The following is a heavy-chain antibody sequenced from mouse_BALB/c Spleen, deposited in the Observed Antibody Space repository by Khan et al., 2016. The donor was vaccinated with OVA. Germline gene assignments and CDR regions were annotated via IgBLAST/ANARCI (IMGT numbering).Heavy chain of an antibody. CDR3: ASELGRYYAMDY. D-gene: IGHD4-1*01. CDR2: ISYSGST. J-gene: IGHJ4*01. Sequence: EVQLQESGPGLVKPSQSLSLTCTVTGYSITSDYAWDWLRQFPGNKLEWMGYISYSGSTTYNPSLKRRISITRDTSKDPFFLQLKSVTSEDTATYYCASELGRYYAMDYWGQGTSVTVSS. V-gene: IGHV3-2*02. CDR1: GYSITSDYA.